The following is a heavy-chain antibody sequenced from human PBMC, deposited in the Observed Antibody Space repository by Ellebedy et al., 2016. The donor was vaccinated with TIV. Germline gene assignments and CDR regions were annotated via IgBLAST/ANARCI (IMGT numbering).Heavy chain of an antibody. J-gene: IGHJ4*02. CDR2: IFYSGST. Sequence: MPSETLSLTCSVSGGSISTYYWSWIRQAPGKGLDWIGYIFYSGSTNYNPSLKSRVTISVDTSKNQFSLKLSSVTAADTAVYYCAANYAAYFDSWGQGTLVTVSS. CDR3: AANYAAYFDS. CDR1: GGSISTYY. V-gene: IGHV4-59*08. D-gene: IGHD4/OR15-4a*01.